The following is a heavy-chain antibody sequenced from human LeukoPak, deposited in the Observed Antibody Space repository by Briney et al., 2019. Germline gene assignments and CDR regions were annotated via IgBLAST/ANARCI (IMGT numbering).Heavy chain of an antibody. CDR2: ISSSSDFI. D-gene: IGHD2-2*01. J-gene: IGHJ3*02. CDR3: ARYCSSSSCHDAFDI. Sequence: PGGSLRLSCAASGFIFSSYSMNWVRQAPGKGLEWVSSISSSSDFIYYIDSVKGRFTISRDNAKNSLYLQMNSLRAEDTAVYYCARYCSSSSCHDAFDIWGQGTMVTVSS. CDR1: GFIFSSYS. V-gene: IGHV3-21*01.